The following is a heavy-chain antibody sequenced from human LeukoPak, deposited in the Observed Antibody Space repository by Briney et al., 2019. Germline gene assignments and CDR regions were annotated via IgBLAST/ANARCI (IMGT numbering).Heavy chain of an antibody. D-gene: IGHD3-10*01. Sequence: PGGSLRLSCAASGFTFSNYVMTWVRQAPGKGLEWVSAISPRSDITYYPDSVKGRFTISRDNSKNTLHLQMDSLRVEDTAMYYCAAKVPGKSPADYWGQGTLVTVSS. V-gene: IGHV3-23*01. CDR1: GFTFSNYV. J-gene: IGHJ4*02. CDR2: ISPRSDIT. CDR3: AAKVPGKSPADY.